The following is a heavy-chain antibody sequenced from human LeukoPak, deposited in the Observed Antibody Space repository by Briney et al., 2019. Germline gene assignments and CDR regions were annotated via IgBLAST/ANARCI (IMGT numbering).Heavy chain of an antibody. J-gene: IGHJ4*02. Sequence: GGSLRLSCSASGFTFSTYAMHWVRQAPGKGLEYVSAISSDGGRIYYADAVKGRFTISRDNSKNTLYFQMSSLRVEDTAVYYCVPFDSGARLDHWGQGTLVTVSS. V-gene: IGHV3-64D*06. D-gene: IGHD1-26*01. CDR3: VPFDSGARLDH. CDR2: ISSDGGRI. CDR1: GFTFSTYA.